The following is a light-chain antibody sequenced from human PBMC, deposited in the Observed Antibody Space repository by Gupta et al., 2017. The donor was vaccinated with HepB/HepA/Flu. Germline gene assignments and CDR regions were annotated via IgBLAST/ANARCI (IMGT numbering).Light chain of an antibody. V-gene: IGKV3-11*01. Sequence: EIVLTQSSATLSLSPGERATLSCRASQSVSSYLAWYQQKPGQAPGLHIYDASNRTTGSRARLSGSGSGTDFALTLTSLGPEDFAVYYCQQRNNSTYLYTFGQGTKLEIK. CDR2: DAS. CDR1: QSVSSY. J-gene: IGKJ2*01. CDR3: QQRNNSTYLYT.